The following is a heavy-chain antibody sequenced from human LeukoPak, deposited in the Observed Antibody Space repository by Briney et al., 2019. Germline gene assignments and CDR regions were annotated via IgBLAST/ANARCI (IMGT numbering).Heavy chain of an antibody. D-gene: IGHD2-15*01. J-gene: IGHJ6*03. Sequence: GGSLRLSCAASGFTFSTYSMDWVRQAPGKGLEWVSYISSSSGTIYYADSVKGRFTLSRDNARNSLYLHMNSLRAEDTAVYYCAREDCSGGSCYNYYYYYMDVWGKGTTVTVSS. CDR1: GFTFSTYS. CDR2: ISSSSGTI. V-gene: IGHV3-48*01. CDR3: AREDCSGGSCYNYYYYYMDV.